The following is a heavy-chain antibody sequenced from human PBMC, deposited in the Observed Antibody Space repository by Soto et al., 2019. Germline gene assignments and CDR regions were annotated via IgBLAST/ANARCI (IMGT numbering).Heavy chain of an antibody. V-gene: IGHV1-69*13. CDR2: IIPIFGTA. D-gene: IGHD2-15*01. CDR1: GGTLSSYA. J-gene: IGHJ6*02. Sequence: SVKVSCKASGGTLSSYAISWVRQAPGQGLEWMGGIIPIFGTANYAQKFQGRVTITADESTSTAYMELSSLRSEDTAVYYCAREVVVAAAYYYYGMDVWGQGTTVTVSS. CDR3: AREVVVAAAYYYYGMDV.